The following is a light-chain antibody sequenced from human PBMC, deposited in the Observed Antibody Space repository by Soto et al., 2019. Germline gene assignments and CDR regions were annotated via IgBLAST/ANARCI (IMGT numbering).Light chain of an antibody. CDR3: SSYAGTNTLVL. J-gene: IGLJ2*01. CDR2: DVN. Sequence: QSVLTQPASVSGSPGQSITISCTGTSSDIGGYNYVSWFQPHPGKAPKLIIYDVNNRPSGVSNRFSGSKSGTTASLAISGLQAEDEAEYFCSSYAGTNTLVLFGGGTKLTVL. CDR1: SSDIGGYNY. V-gene: IGLV2-14*01.